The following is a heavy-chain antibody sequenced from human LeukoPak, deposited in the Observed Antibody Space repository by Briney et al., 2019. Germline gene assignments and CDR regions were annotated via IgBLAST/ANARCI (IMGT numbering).Heavy chain of an antibody. J-gene: IGHJ4*02. CDR2: ISWNGGSI. V-gene: IGHV3-9*01. CDR1: GFTFDDYA. CDR3: AKGLYWELLPPGLDY. Sequence: GGSLRLSCAASGFTFDDYAMHWVRQAPGKGLEWVAGISWNGGSIGYADSVKGRFTISRDNAKNSLYLQMNSLSAEDTALYYCAKGLYWELLPPGLDYWGQGTLVTVSS. D-gene: IGHD3-10*01.